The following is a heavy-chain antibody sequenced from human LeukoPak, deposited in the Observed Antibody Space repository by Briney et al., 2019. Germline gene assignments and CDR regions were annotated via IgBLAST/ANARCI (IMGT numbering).Heavy chain of an antibody. D-gene: IGHD2-8*01. V-gene: IGHV1-58*01. CDR3: ARDREWPEDAFDI. CDR2: IIVGSGNT. CDR1: GFTFTSSA. J-gene: IGHJ3*02. Sequence: SVKVSCKASGFTFTSSALQWVRQARGQRLEWIGWIIVGSGNTNYAQKFQERVTITRDMSTSTAYMELSSLRSEDTAVYYCARDREWPEDAFDIWGQGTMVTVSS.